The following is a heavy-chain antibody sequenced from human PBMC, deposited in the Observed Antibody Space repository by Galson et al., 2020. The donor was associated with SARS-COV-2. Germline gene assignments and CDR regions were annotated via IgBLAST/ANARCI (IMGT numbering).Heavy chain of an antibody. Sequence: GGSLRLSCAASGFTFDDYAMHWVRQAPGKGLEWVSGISWNSGSTDYADSVKGRFTISRDNAKNSLYLQINSLRAEDTALYYCAKVALGYCSSTSCYALDYWGQGTPVTVSS. CDR2: ISWNSGST. CDR3: AKVALGYCSSTSCYALDY. J-gene: IGHJ4*02. D-gene: IGHD2-2*01. V-gene: IGHV3-9*01. CDR1: GFTFDDYA.